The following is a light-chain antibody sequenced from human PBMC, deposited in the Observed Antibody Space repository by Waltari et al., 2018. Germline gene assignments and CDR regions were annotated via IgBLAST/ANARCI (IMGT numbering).Light chain of an antibody. CDR2: GDS. CDR3: QAYDSSLSAWV. V-gene: IGLV1-40*01. J-gene: IGLJ3*02. Sequence: QSVLTQPPSVSGDPGQRVTISCSGNRSNIGAGYAVHWYQQFPGTVPNLLIFGDSFRPAGVLDRFSGSKSGTSASLAITGLQADDEAVYYCQAYDSSLSAWVFGAGTKLTVL. CDR1: RSNIGAGYA.